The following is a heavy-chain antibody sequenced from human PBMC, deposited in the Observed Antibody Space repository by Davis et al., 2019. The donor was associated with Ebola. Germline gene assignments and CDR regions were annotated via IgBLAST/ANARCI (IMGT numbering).Heavy chain of an antibody. CDR2: ISGSGGAI. Sequence: GESLKISCAASGFSFSDHYMSWIRQAPGKGLEWVSYISGSGGAIYYADSVKGRFTISRDNTKNSLYLQMNSLGVEDTALYYCARDFGYCTGGVCYSAYWGQGTLVTVSS. J-gene: IGHJ4*02. D-gene: IGHD2-8*02. V-gene: IGHV3-11*04. CDR3: ARDFGYCTGGVCYSAY. CDR1: GFSFSDHY.